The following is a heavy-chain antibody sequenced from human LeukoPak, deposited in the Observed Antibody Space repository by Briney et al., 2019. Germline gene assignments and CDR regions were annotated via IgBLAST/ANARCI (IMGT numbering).Heavy chain of an antibody. Sequence: GGSLRLSCAASGFTFSSYGMHWVRQAPGKGLEWVAVIWYDGSKYYADSVKGRFTISRDNSKNTLYLQMNSLRAEDTAVYYCARDELEYTFDIWGQGTMVTVSS. CDR3: ARDELEYTFDI. V-gene: IGHV3-33*01. CDR2: IWYDGSK. CDR1: GFTFSSYG. D-gene: IGHD1-1*01. J-gene: IGHJ3*02.